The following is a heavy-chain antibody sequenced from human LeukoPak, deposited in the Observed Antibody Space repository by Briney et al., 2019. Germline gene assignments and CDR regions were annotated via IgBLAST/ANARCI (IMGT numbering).Heavy chain of an antibody. CDR2: INHSGST. CDR1: GGSFSGYY. J-gene: IGHJ4*02. Sequence: ASETLSLTCAVYGGSFSGYYWSWIRQPPGKGLEWIGEINHSGSTNYNPSLKSRVTISVDTSKNQFSLKLSSVTAADTAVYYCAVIAARSIDYWGQGTLVTVSS. D-gene: IGHD6-6*01. V-gene: IGHV4-34*01. CDR3: AVIAARSIDY.